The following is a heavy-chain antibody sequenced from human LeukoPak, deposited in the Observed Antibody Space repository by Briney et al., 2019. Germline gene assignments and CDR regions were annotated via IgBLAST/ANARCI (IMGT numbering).Heavy chain of an antibody. V-gene: IGHV4-34*01. CDR3: ARAGLGAQWTDFDY. D-gene: IGHD3/OR15-3a*01. Sequence: SETLSLTCAVYGGSFSGYYWSWIRQPPGKGLEWIGEINHSGGTNYNPSLKSRVTISVNTSKNQFSLKLSSVTAADTAVYYCARAGLGAQWTDFDYWGQGTLVTVSS. J-gene: IGHJ4*02. CDR1: GGSFSGYY. CDR2: INHSGGT.